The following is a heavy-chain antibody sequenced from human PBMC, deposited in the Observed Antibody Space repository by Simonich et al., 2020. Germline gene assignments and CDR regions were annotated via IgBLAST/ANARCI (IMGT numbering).Heavy chain of an antibody. D-gene: IGHD6-19*01. Sequence: EVQLVESGGGLVKPEGSLRLSCAASGFTFSSYSMNWVRQAPGKGLEWVSSISNSSSYIYYADSVKGRFTIARDNAKNSLYLQMNSLRAEDTAVYYCARWIAVAGTGAYGMDVWGQGTTVTVSS. J-gene: IGHJ6*02. CDR1: GFTFSSYS. CDR3: ARWIAVAGTGAYGMDV. CDR2: ISNSSSYI. V-gene: IGHV3-21*01.